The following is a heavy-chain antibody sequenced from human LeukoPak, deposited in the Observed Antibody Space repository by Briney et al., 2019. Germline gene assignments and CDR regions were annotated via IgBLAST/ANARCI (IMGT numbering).Heavy chain of an antibody. CDR1: GESVSSTGAS. D-gene: IGHD5-24*01. V-gene: IGHV6-1*01. J-gene: IGHJ4*02. Sequence: SQTLSLTCAISGESVSSTGASWNWIRQSPSRGLEWLGRRYYRSKWYYEYALSVQSRIIVAPDTSKNQFSLQLNSVTPEDTAVYYCVRGNYNFDYWGQGSLVTVSS. CDR3: VRGNYNFDY. CDR2: RYYRSKWYY.